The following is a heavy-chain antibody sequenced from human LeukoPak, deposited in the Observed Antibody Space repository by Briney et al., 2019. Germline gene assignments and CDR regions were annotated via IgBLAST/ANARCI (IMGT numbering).Heavy chain of an antibody. J-gene: IGHJ4*02. D-gene: IGHD1-26*01. Sequence: PGGSLRLSCAASGFTFSSYGMHWVRQAPGKGLEWVAVIWYDGSNKYYADSVKGRFTISRDNSKNTLYLQMNSLRAEDTAVYYSARNLRGSGSYKYYFDHWGQGTLVTVSS. CDR2: IWYDGSNK. CDR3: ARNLRGSGSYKYYFDH. CDR1: GFTFSSYG. V-gene: IGHV3-33*01.